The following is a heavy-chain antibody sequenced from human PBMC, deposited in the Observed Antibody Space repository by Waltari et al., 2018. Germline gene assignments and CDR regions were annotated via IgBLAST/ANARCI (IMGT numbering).Heavy chain of an antibody. CDR3: ARDSPTGVAFDY. Sequence: QVQLQESGPGLVKPSETLSLTCTVSGGSISSSSYYWGWIRQPPGKGLEWIGSIYYSGSTYYNPSLKSRVTISVDTSKNQFSLKLSSVTAADTAVYYCARDSPTGVAFDYWGQGTLVTVSS. J-gene: IGHJ4*02. CDR2: IYYSGST. D-gene: IGHD3-3*01. CDR1: GGSISSSSYY. V-gene: IGHV4-39*07.